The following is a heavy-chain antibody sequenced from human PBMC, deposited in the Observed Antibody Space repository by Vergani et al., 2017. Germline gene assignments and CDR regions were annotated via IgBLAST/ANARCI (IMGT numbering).Heavy chain of an antibody. Sequence: QVQLQESGPGLVKPPGTLSLTCAVSGVSISSNWWSWVRQPPGKGLEWIGEIYHSGSTNYNPSLKSRVTISVDKSKNQFSLKLSSVTAADTAVYYGAREGRDGYNLGYWGQGTLVTVSS. J-gene: IGHJ4*02. CDR2: IYHSGST. CDR3: AREGRDGYNLGY. CDR1: GVSISSNW. D-gene: IGHD5-24*01. V-gene: IGHV4-4*03.